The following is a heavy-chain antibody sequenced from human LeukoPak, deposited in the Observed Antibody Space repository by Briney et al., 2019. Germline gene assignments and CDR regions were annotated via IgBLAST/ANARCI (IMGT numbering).Heavy chain of an antibody. CDR2: ISTSSSYI. V-gene: IGHV3-21*01. J-gene: IGHJ4*02. Sequence: PGGSLRLSCAASGFTFSSYSMNWVRQAPGKGLEWVSSISTSSSYIYYADSVKGRFTISRDNAKNTLYLQMNSLRAEDTAVYFCARGPPYYDILTGLPNWGQGTLVTVSS. D-gene: IGHD3-9*01. CDR3: ARGPPYYDILTGLPN. CDR1: GFTFSSYS.